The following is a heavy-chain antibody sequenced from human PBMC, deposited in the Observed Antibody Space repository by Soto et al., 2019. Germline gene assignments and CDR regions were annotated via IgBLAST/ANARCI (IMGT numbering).Heavy chain of an antibody. CDR3: AKENDGSQTNYFDY. Sequence: SETLSLTCAVYGGSFSGYYWSWIRQPPGKGLEWIGEINHSGSTNYNPSHKSRVTISEDTSKNQFSLKLSSVTAADTAVYYCAKENDGSQTNYFDYWGQEPLVTVSS. J-gene: IGHJ4*02. CDR2: INHSGST. V-gene: IGHV4-34*01. D-gene: IGHD1-1*01. CDR1: GGSFSGYY.